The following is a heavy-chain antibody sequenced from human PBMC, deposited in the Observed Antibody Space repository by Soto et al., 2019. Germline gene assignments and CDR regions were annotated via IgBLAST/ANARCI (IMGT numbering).Heavy chain of an antibody. CDR2: IYSGGAT. CDR1: GFTVRNNY. CDR3: ARDPPVGGDYYYMDV. D-gene: IGHD3-16*01. Sequence: EVQLVESGGGLVQPGGSLRLSCAASGFTVRNNYMSWVRQAPGKGLEWVSVIYSGGATYYADSVKGRFTISRDNSKNTLYLQMNCLRVEDTALYYCARDPPVGGDYYYMDVWGKGTTVTVSS. J-gene: IGHJ6*03. V-gene: IGHV3-66*01.